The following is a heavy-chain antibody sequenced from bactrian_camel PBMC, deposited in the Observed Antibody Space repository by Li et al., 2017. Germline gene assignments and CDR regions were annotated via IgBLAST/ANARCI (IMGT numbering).Heavy chain of an antibody. J-gene: IGHJ4*01. D-gene: IGHD3*01. Sequence: HVQLVESGGGSVQAGGSLRLSCAVSGFRIRNYCMAWYRQVPGQQRVGVAAIDSSENAGSTAYVDAVEGRVTISKDNAKNTVYLQMSTLKPEDTAMYYCKVARHCPDGLTLRSWGQGTQVTVS. V-gene: IGHV3S53*01. CDR1: GFRIRNYC. CDR2: IDSSENAGST. CDR3: KVARHCPDGLTLRS.